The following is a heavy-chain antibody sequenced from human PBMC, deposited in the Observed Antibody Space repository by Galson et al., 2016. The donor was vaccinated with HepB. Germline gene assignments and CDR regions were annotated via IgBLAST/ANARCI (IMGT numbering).Heavy chain of an antibody. CDR3: ARRGPGYIYGF. J-gene: IGHJ4*02. V-gene: IGHV4-39*01. D-gene: IGHD5-24*01. Sequence: SETLSLTCTVSGGSISTYDRYWTWIRQPPGAGLEWIGSIHYDRATWYKPSPKSRIPISVDTSKNHFSLRLSSVTAADTAVYYCARRGPGYIYGFWGQGSRVTVSS. CDR2: IHYDRAT. CDR1: GGSISTYDRY.